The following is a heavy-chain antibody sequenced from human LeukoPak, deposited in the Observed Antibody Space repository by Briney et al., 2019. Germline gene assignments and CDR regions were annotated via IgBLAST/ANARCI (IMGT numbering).Heavy chain of an antibody. CDR3: AKGGKWDVTPFDY. Sequence: GGSLRLSCAVSGFTVSAHYMNWVRQAPGKGLEWVSTISGGGGSTYYADSVKGRFTISRDNSKNTLYLQVNSLRAEDTAVYYCAKGGKWDVTPFDYWGQGTLVTVSS. CDR2: ISGGGGST. CDR1: GFTVSAHY. V-gene: IGHV3-23*01. J-gene: IGHJ4*02. D-gene: IGHD1-26*01.